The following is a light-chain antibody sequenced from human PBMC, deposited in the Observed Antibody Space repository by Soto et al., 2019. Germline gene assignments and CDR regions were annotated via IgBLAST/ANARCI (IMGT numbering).Light chain of an antibody. CDR3: QQYSSSPRT. CDR2: GAS. Sequence: EIVLTQSPGTLSLSPGERATLSCRASQSVSSSYLAWHQQKPGQAPRLLIYGASSRATGIPDRFSGSGSGTDFTLTISRLEPEDFAEYYCQQYSSSPRTFGQGTKVEIK. V-gene: IGKV3-20*01. J-gene: IGKJ1*01. CDR1: QSVSSSY.